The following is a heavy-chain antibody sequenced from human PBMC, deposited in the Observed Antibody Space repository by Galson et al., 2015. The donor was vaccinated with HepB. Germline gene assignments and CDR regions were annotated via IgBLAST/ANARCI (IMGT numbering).Heavy chain of an antibody. V-gene: IGHV3-30*18. CDR2: ITYDGGSL. CDR1: GFTFSAYG. CDR3: AKVAARGQWLARWNFDY. Sequence: SLRLSCAASGFTFSAYGMHWVRQAPGKGLEWVAGITYDGGSLYYADSVKGRVTISRDNLKKTLFLQMSSLRGEDTGVYYCAKVAARGQWLARWNFDYWGQGTLVTVSS. D-gene: IGHD6-19*01. J-gene: IGHJ4*02.